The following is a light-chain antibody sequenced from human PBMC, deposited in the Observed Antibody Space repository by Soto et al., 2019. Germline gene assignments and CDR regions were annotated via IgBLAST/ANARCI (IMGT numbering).Light chain of an antibody. CDR3: QQYGSAPFT. J-gene: IGKJ3*01. CDR1: QSVSSSF. V-gene: IGKV3-20*01. CDR2: GVS. Sequence: DIILTQSPGTLSLSPGDRATLSCRASQSVSSSFFAWYQQRPGQAPRLLIHGVSSRATGIPDRFIGSGSGTDFTLTITRLEPEEFALYFCQQYGSAPFTFGPGTKLEIK.